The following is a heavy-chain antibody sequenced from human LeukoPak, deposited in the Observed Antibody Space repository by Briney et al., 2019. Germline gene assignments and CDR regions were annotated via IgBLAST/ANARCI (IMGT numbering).Heavy chain of an antibody. D-gene: IGHD2-15*01. CDR2: ISYDGSNK. V-gene: IGHV3-30*18. J-gene: IGHJ3*02. Sequence: GGSLRLSCAASGFTFSSYGMHWVRQAPGKGLEWVAVISYDGSNKYYADSVKGRFTISRDNSKNTLYLQMNSLRAEDTAVYYCAKGNIVVVVAAEQPGAFDIWGQGTMVTVSS. CDR1: GFTFSSYG. CDR3: AKGNIVVVVAAEQPGAFDI.